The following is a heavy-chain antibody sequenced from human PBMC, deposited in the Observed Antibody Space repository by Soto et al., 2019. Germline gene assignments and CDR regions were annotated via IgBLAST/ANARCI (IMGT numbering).Heavy chain of an antibody. D-gene: IGHD2-2*01. V-gene: IGHV1-8*01. CDR1: GYTFTSYD. J-gene: IGHJ5*02. CDR3: ARGGYCCSTSCYRYNWFDP. CDR2: MNPNSGNT. Sequence: QVQLVQSGAEVKKPGASVKVSCKASGYTFTSYDINWVRQATGQGLEWMGWMNPNSGNTGYAQKFQGRVNMTRNTSISTAYKGLSSLRSADTAGYYCARGGYCCSTSCYRYNWFDPWGQGTLVTVSS.